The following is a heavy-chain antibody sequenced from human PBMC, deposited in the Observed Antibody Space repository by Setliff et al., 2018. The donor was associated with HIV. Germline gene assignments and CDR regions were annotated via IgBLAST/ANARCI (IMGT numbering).Heavy chain of an antibody. Sequence: LSLTCTVSGYSISSGYYWGWIRQPPGKGLEWIGSIYYSGSTYYNPSLKSRVTISVDTSKNQFSLELTSVTAADTAVYYCARDRGEYYYDSSGYYWTYWGQGTLVTVS. J-gene: IGHJ4*02. V-gene: IGHV4-38-2*02. CDR2: IYYSGST. D-gene: IGHD3-22*01. CDR1: GYSISSGYY. CDR3: ARDRGEYYYDSSGYYWTY.